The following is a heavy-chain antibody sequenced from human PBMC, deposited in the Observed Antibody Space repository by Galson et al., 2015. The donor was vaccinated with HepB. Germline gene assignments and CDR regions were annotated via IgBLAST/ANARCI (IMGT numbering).Heavy chain of an antibody. V-gene: IGHV3-7*01. J-gene: IGHJ4*02. Sequence: SLRLSCAASGSTFTMSWMSWVRQAPGQGREWVAMIRHNETEMYYVDYVKGRFTISRGSSKNSVHLQMDSLRADDTAIYYRAKGEGDSSGIYFESWGQGILVTVSS. CDR3: AKGEGDSSGIYFES. CDR2: IRHNETEM. CDR1: GSTFTMSW. D-gene: IGHD2-21*02.